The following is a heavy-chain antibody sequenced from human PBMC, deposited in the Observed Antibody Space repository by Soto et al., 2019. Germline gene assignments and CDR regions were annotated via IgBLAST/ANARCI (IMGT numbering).Heavy chain of an antibody. D-gene: IGHD6-13*01. CDR2: IYYSGST. V-gene: IGHV4-59*01. CDR1: GGSMSSYY. J-gene: IGHJ6*02. Sequence: SETLSLTCTVSGGSMSSYYWSWIRQPPGKGLEWIGYIYYSGSTNYNPSLKSRVTISVDTSKNQFSLKLSSVTAADTAVYYCARGGGGSSWYSYYYGMDVWRQGTTVTVSS. CDR3: ARGGGGSSWYSYYYGMDV.